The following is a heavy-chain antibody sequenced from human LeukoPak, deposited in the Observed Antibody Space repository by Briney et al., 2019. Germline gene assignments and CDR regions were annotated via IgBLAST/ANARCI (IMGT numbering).Heavy chain of an antibody. CDR1: GYTFTNYY. V-gene: IGHV1-46*01. CDR2: ISPSGGYT. CDR3: ARDRSVGSGYNWVAGGTFDS. J-gene: IGHJ4*02. D-gene: IGHD1-20*01. Sequence: ASVKVSCKASGYTFTNYYIHWVRQAPGEGLEWMGIISPSGGYTNYAQKFQGRVTLTRDMSTSTIYMDLSSLRSEDTAFYYCARDRSVGSGYNWVAGGTFDSWGQGTLVTVSS.